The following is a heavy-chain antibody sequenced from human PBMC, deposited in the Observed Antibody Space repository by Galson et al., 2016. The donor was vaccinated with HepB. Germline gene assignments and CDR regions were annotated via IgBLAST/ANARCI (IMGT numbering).Heavy chain of an antibody. Sequence: SLRLSCAASGFTFSDYYMSWIRQAPGKGLEWISYISTGSGHTISVDTSKKQISLKLASVTDADTAVYYCARCRRQQLVRVRTYFFDSWGQGNLVTVSS. D-gene: IGHD6-13*01. CDR3: RTYFFDS. CDR2: ISTGSGHT. V-gene: IGHV3-11*03. CDR1: GFTFSDYY. J-gene: IGHJ4*02.